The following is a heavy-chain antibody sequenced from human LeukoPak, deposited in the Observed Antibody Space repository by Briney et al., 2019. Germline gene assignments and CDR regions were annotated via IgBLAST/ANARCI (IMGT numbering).Heavy chain of an antibody. CDR1: GFTFSSYG. Sequence: PGGSLRLSCAASGFTFSSYGMHWVRQAPGKGLEWVAVISYDGSNKYYADSVKGRFTISRDNSKNTLYLQMNSLRAEDTAVYYCAKGDQGYSYGTMVYWGQGTLVTVSS. J-gene: IGHJ4*02. V-gene: IGHV3-30*18. CDR2: ISYDGSNK. D-gene: IGHD5-18*01. CDR3: AKGDQGYSYGTMVY.